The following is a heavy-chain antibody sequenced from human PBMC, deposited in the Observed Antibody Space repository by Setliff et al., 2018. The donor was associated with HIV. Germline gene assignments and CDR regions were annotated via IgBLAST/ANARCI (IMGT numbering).Heavy chain of an antibody. J-gene: IGHJ6*02. Sequence: ASVKVSCKAFGYTFSTNAIHWVRQAPGQRLEWMGYINAGDDNTRYSEKFQGRVTITRDTSANTAYMELSSLRSEDTAVYYCARFQRDILRSYGMDVWGQGTTVTVSS. CDR1: GYTFSTNA. CDR3: ARFQRDILRSYGMDV. CDR2: INAGDDNT. V-gene: IGHV1-3*01.